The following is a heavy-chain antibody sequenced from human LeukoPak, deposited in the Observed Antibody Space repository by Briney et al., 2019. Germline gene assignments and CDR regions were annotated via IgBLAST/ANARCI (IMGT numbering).Heavy chain of an antibody. CDR1: GYTFTSYG. CDR3: ARGGPSYGSGSDAFDI. V-gene: IGHV1-18*01. J-gene: IGHJ3*02. CDR2: ISAYNGNT. D-gene: IGHD3-10*01. Sequence: ASVKVSCKASGYTFTSYGISWVRQAPGQGLEWMGWISAYNGNTNYAQKLQGRVTMTTDTSTSTAYMELRSLRSDDTAVYYCARGGPSYGSGSDAFDIWGQGKMVTVSS.